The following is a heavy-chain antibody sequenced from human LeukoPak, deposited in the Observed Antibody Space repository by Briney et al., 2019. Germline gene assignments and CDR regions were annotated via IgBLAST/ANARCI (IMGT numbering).Heavy chain of an antibody. CDR3: ARDASWRREGYNP. CDR2: IYHSGST. V-gene: IGHV4-38-2*02. CDR1: GYSISSGYY. Sequence: TSETLSLTCAVSGYSISSGYYWGWIRQPPGKGLEGIGSIYHSGSTNYNPSLKSRVTISVDTSKNQFSLKLSSVSAADTAVYYCARDASWRREGYNPWGQGTLVTVSS. D-gene: IGHD5-24*01. J-gene: IGHJ4*02.